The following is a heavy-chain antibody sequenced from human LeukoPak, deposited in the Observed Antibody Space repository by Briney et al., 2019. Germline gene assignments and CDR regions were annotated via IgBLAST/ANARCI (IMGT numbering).Heavy chain of an antibody. V-gene: IGHV3-9*01. CDR1: GFTFDDYA. CDR3: VSLGYSSSSVRY. D-gene: IGHD6-6*01. J-gene: IGHJ1*01. CDR2: ISWNSGSI. Sequence: PGRSLRLSCAASGFTFDDYAMHWVRQAPGKGLEWVSGISWNSGSIGYADSVKGRFTISRDNAKNSLYLRMNSLRAEDTAVYFCVSLGYSSSSVRYWGQGTLVTVSS.